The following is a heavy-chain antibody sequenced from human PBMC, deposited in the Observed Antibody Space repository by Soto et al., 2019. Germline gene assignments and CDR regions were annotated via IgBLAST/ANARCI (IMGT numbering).Heavy chain of an antibody. V-gene: IGHV1-69*19. CDR3: AREVQVHSPAFVY. CDR1: GGTFNTYA. Sequence: QVQLVQSGAEMKKPESSVKVSCQSSGGTFNTYAMNWGRQSPGQGPEWMGDISPMFGAANYAPKFQGRVTITADESTGTSYMQVSSLTSEDTALYFCAREVQVHSPAFVYWGQGTLVTVSS. CDR2: ISPMFGAA. D-gene: IGHD3-10*01. J-gene: IGHJ4*02.